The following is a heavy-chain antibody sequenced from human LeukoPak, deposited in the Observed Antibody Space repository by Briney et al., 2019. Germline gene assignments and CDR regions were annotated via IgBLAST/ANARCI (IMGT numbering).Heavy chain of an antibody. V-gene: IGHV3-23*01. CDR1: GFTFSSYA. Sequence: PGGSLRLSCAASGFTFSSYAMSWVRQAPGKGLEWVSAISGSGGSTYYADSVRGRFTISRDNSKNTLYLQMNSLRAEDTAVYYCAKDPSGGWYYPFDYWGQGTLVTVSS. CDR3: AKDPSGGWYYPFDY. D-gene: IGHD6-19*01. J-gene: IGHJ4*02. CDR2: ISGSGGST.